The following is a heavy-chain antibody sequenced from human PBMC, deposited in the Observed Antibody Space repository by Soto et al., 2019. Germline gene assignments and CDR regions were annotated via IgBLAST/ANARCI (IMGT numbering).Heavy chain of an antibody. CDR3: ARHKDLGYCTNGVCSHRAHYGMDV. CDR1: GFTFSAFP. Sequence: GGSLRLSCVASGFTFSAFPMHWVRQAPGKGLEWVALISSDVSIKYYANFVRGRFTISRDNSKNTLYLQMNSLRAEDTAMYYCARHKDLGYCTNGVCSHRAHYGMDVWGQGTTVTVSS. J-gene: IGHJ6*02. CDR2: ISSDVSIK. D-gene: IGHD2-8*01. V-gene: IGHV3-30-3*01.